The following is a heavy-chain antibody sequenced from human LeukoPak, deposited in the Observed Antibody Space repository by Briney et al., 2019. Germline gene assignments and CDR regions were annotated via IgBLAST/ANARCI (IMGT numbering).Heavy chain of an antibody. Sequence: GGSLRLSCAASGFTFSTYSMKWVRQPPGRGLEWVSSISSGSSYIYYADSVKGRFTISRDNAKNSLYLQMNSLRTEDTAVYYCARQSGSHPDPLDYWGLGTLVTVSS. CDR3: ARQSGSHPDPLDY. J-gene: IGHJ4*02. CDR2: ISSGSSYI. D-gene: IGHD3-10*01. CDR1: GFTFSTYS. V-gene: IGHV3-21*01.